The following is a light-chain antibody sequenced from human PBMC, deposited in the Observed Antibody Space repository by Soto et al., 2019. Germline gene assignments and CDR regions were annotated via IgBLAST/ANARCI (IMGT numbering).Light chain of an antibody. J-gene: IGKJ1*01. Sequence: EIVMTQSPATLSVSPGERATLSCGASQSLGSDLAWYQQRPGQAPRLFIYGASTRATGIPARFSGSGSGTEFTLTISSLQSEDFAVYYCQQYNKWPPTFGQGTKVEIK. CDR1: QSLGSD. V-gene: IGKV3-15*01. CDR2: GAS. CDR3: QQYNKWPPT.